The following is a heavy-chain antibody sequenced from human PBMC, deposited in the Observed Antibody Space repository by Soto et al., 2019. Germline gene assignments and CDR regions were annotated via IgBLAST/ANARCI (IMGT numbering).Heavy chain of an antibody. D-gene: IGHD3-10*01. J-gene: IGHJ3*02. V-gene: IGHV3-21*01. Sequence: GGSLRLSCAASGFTFSSYSMNWVRQAPGKGLEWVSSISSSSSYIYYADSVKGRFTISRDNAKNSLYLQMNSLRAEDTAVYYCARVYKNEGWFGELFPDAFDIWGQGTMVTVSS. CDR3: ARVYKNEGWFGELFPDAFDI. CDR2: ISSSSSYI. CDR1: GFTFSSYS.